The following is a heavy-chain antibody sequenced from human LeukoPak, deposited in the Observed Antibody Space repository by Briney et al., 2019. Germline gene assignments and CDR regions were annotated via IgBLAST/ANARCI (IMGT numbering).Heavy chain of an antibody. CDR1: AFTFSSHT. V-gene: IGHV3-30-3*01. CDR2: ISYDGRNK. Sequence: PGGSLRLSCAASAFTFSSHTMHWARQAPGKGLEWVAVISYDGRNKYYADSVKGRFTISRDKSKNTLYLQVNSLRDEDTAVYYCARDLISSSLYGMDVWGQGTTVTVSS. CDR3: ARDLISSSLYGMDV. D-gene: IGHD6-19*01. J-gene: IGHJ6*02.